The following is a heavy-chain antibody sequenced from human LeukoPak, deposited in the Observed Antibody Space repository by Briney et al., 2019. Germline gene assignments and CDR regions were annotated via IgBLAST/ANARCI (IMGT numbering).Heavy chain of an antibody. V-gene: IGHV4-34*01. CDR1: GGSFSGYY. D-gene: IGHD6-13*01. J-gene: IGHJ6*03. CDR2: INHSGST. CDR3: ARRGGSSWYYYYMDV. Sequence: PSETLSLTCAVYGGSFSGYYWSWIRQPPGKGLEWIGEINHSGSTNYNPSLKSRVTISVDTSKNQFSLKLSSVTAADTAVYYCARRGGSSWYYYYMDVWGKGTTVTISS.